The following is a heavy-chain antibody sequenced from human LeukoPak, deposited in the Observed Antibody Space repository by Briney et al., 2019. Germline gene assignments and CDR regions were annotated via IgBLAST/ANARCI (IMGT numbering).Heavy chain of an antibody. Sequence: GGSLRLSCAASGFTFSSYGMHWVRQAPGKGLDWVAVIWNDGTNEQYAESVRGRFTISRDNSKNMLFLQMNSLRVEDTAVYYCARPPRGAVSPYDAFAIWGRGTMVTVSS. V-gene: IGHV3-33*01. CDR1: GFTFSSYG. D-gene: IGHD4/OR15-4a*01. CDR2: IWNDGTNE. CDR3: ARPPRGAVSPYDAFAI. J-gene: IGHJ3*02.